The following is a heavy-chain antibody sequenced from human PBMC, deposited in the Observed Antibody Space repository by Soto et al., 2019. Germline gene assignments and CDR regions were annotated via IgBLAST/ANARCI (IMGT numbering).Heavy chain of an antibody. J-gene: IGHJ4*02. V-gene: IGHV3-30*04. CDR1: GLTISTYA. CDR3: ARDSYGLDY. CDR2: ISYEGSTK. Sequence: GGSLRLSCVASGLTISTYAMHWVRQAPGKGLEGVAVISYEGSTKHYADSVKGRFTISRDHSKNTLYLQVNSLRAEDTAVYYCARDSYGLDYWGQGTLVTVSS. D-gene: IGHD3-16*01.